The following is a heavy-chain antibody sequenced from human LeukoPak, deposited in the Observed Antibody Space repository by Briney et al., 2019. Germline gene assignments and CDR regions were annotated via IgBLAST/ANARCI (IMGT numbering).Heavy chain of an antibody. Sequence: PSETLSLTCTVSGGSFRNYYWSWIRQPPGKGLEWIGYIYLSGSTNYNPSLKSRYKPSLKSRVTISVDMSKNQFSLKLTSVTAADTAVYYCATTADYGDYLALDYWGQGTLLTVSS. J-gene: IGHJ4*02. V-gene: IGHV4-59*01. CDR1: GGSFRNYY. D-gene: IGHD4-17*01. CDR2: IYLSGST. CDR3: ATTADYGDYLALDY.